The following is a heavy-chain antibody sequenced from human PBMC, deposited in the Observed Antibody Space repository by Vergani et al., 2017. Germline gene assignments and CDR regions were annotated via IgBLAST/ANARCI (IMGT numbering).Heavy chain of an antibody. V-gene: IGHV3-9*02. J-gene: IGHJ5*02. D-gene: IGHD6-6*01. CDR1: GFTSAGYA. Sequence: EVQLEESGGGLVLPGRSLRLSCVASGFTSAGYAMHWVRQAPGKGLEWVSGISWNSNSIGYADSVKGRFTFSRDNAKNSLYLQMNSLRAEDTALYYCAKDLGTSYGGGWFDPWGQGTLVTVSS. CDR3: AKDLGTSYGGGWFDP. CDR2: ISWNSNSI.